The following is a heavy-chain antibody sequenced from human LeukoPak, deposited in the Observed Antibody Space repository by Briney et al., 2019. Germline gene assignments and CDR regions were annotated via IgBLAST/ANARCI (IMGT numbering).Heavy chain of an antibody. D-gene: IGHD5/OR15-5a*01. Sequence: GGSLRLSCAASGFTVTNNYITWVRQAPAKGLEWVSLIYSGGNTYYADSVKGRFTISRHNSKNTVYLQLTSLRPEDTAVYYCATQEIYAHYWGQGTLVTVSS. CDR3: ATQEIYAHY. J-gene: IGHJ4*02. CDR1: GFTVTNNY. V-gene: IGHV3-53*04. CDR2: IYSGGNT.